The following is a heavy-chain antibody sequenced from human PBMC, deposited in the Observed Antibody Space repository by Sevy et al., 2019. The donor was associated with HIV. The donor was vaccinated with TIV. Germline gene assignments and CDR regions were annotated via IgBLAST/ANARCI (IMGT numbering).Heavy chain of an antibody. Sequence: ASVKVSCKASGYTLTAHYMHWVRQAPGQGLQWMGWLNPSNGGTHYAQKFQGRVTMTRDTSISTAYMELSSLTSDDTAVYYCARSAYSGSYYDYWVQGTLVTVSS. J-gene: IGHJ4*02. CDR2: LNPSNGGT. V-gene: IGHV1-2*02. CDR3: ARSAYSGSYYDY. D-gene: IGHD1-26*01. CDR1: GYTLTAHY.